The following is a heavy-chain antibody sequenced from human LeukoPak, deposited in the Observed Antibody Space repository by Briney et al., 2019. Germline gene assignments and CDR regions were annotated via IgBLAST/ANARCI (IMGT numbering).Heavy chain of an antibody. Sequence: GGPVRLPCAASGFTFKSYWVHWLREAPGKGLVWVSRINSGGSSTRHADPVKGRFTISRDNAKNTLYLQMNSLRAEDTAVYYCARGRVVVVAATPTKQYNWFDPWGQGTLVTVSS. J-gene: IGHJ5*02. CDR2: INSGGSST. CDR1: GFTFKSYW. V-gene: IGHV3-74*01. D-gene: IGHD2-15*01. CDR3: ARGRVVVVAATPTKQYNWFDP.